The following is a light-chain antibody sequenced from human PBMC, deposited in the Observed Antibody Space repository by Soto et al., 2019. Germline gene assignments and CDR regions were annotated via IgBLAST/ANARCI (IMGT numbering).Light chain of an antibody. CDR3: QQYGSSPPWT. V-gene: IGKV3-20*01. CDR1: QSVNSSY. Sequence: EIVLTQSPGTLSMSPGERATLSCRASQSVNSSYLAWFQQKPGQAPRLLIYGTSNRATGIPDRFSGSGSGTDFTLTISRLEPEDFAVYYCQQYGSSPPWTFGQGTKVEIK. J-gene: IGKJ1*01. CDR2: GTS.